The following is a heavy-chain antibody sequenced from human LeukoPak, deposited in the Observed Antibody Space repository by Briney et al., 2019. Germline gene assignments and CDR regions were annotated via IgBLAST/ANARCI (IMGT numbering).Heavy chain of an antibody. Sequence: GGSLRLSCAVSGFTFSNAWVSWVRQSPGKGLEWVGRIKSKTDGGTTDYAAPVKGRFTISRDDSKNTLYLQMNSLKTEDTAVYYCTTDLSRSSSSWYYYYYYYMDVWGKGTTVTISS. V-gene: IGHV3-15*01. CDR2: IKSKTDGGTT. CDR1: GFTFSNAW. J-gene: IGHJ6*03. CDR3: TTDLSRSSSSWYYYYYYYMDV. D-gene: IGHD6-13*01.